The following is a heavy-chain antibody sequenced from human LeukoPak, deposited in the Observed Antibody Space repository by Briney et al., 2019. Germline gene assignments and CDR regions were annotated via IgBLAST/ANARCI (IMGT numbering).Heavy chain of an antibody. Sequence: GGSLRLSCAASGFTFSSYSMNWVRQAPGKGLEWVSSISSSSSYIYYADSVKGRFTISRDNAKNSLYLQMNSLRAEDTAVYFCARDLTSRQMIVVGLGYWGQGTLVTVSS. CDR3: ARDLTSRQMIVVGLGY. CDR2: ISSSSSYI. J-gene: IGHJ4*02. D-gene: IGHD3-22*01. CDR1: GFTFSSYS. V-gene: IGHV3-21*01.